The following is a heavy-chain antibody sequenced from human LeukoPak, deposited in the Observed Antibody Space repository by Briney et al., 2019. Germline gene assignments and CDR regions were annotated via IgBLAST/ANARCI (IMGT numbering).Heavy chain of an antibody. CDR2: IYHSGST. CDR3: ARDGGSYRDFEY. D-gene: IGHD1-26*01. J-gene: IGHJ4*02. V-gene: IGHV4-30-2*01. Sequence: ESGPGLVKPSQTPSLTCTVSGGSISRGGYYWGWIPQPPGEGLEWVGYIYHSGSTYYNPSLKSRVTISVDRSKNQFSLKVNSVTAADTAVYYCARDGGSYRDFEYWGQGTLVTVSS. CDR1: GGSISRGGYY.